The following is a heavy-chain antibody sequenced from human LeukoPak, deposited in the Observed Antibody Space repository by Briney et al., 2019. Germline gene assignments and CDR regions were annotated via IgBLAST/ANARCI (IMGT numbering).Heavy chain of an antibody. CDR3: ARDPVFRAYDSSGYYHYYYYMDV. CDR1: GGSISSYY. J-gene: IGHJ6*03. CDR2: IYYSGST. V-gene: IGHV4-59*01. D-gene: IGHD3-22*01. Sequence: SETLSLXCTVSGGSISSYYWSWIRQPPGKGLEWIGYIYYSGSTNYNPSLKSRVTISVDTSKNQFSLKLSSVTAADTAVYYCARDPVFRAYDSSGYYHYYYYMDVWGKGTTVTVSS.